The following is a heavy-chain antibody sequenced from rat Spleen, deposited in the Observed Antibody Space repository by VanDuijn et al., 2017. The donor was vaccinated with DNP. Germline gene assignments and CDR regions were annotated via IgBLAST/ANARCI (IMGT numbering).Heavy chain of an antibody. D-gene: IGHD1-5*01. V-gene: IGHV3-3*01. CDR3: ARWNIGTSTLDY. CDR2: INSAGST. CDR1: GFSITSHY. Sequence: EVQLQESGPGLVKPSQSLSLTCSVTGFSITSHYWGWIRKFPGNKLEWMGYINSAGSTNYNPSLKSRISITRDTSKNQFFLQVNSVTTEDTATYYCARWNIGTSTLDYWGQGVMVTVSS. J-gene: IGHJ2*01.